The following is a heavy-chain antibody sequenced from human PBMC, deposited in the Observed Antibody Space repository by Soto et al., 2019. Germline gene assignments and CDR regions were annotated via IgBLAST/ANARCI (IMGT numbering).Heavy chain of an antibody. CDR1: GSTFNNFA. V-gene: IGHV1-69*06. J-gene: IGHJ4*01. CDR2: IVVDSNTA. Sequence: QVVLLQSGAEVKEPGSSVRVSCQVSGSTFNNFAFSWVRQAPGHGPEWMGGIVVDSNTAEYSQRFQDRVTITADTSTDTLDMELGSLTFEDTAVYYCARSIKRWEVNYYFDFWGHGTLVTVSS. CDR3: ARSIKRWEVNYYFDF. D-gene: IGHD1-26*01.